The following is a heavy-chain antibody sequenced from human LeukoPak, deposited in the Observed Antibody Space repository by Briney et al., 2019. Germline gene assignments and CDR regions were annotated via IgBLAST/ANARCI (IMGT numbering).Heavy chain of an antibody. V-gene: IGHV3-21*01. CDR1: GFTFIDYS. J-gene: IGHJ4*02. D-gene: IGHD5-24*01. Sequence: GGSLRLSCEASGFTFIDYSMNWVRQAPGKGLEWVSSISSSSSLKYYAESVEGRFTISRDNAKNSLFLQMNILTAEDTAIYYCARDPGVTNDYNVDYWGQGTLVTVSS. CDR3: ARDPGVTNDYNVDY. CDR2: ISSSSSLK.